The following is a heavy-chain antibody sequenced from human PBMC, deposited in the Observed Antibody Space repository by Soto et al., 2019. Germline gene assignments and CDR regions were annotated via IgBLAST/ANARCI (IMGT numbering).Heavy chain of an antibody. Sequence: QLQLQESGPGLVKPSETLSLTCTVSGGSISSSSYYWGWIRQPPGKGLEWIGSIYYSGRTYSNPSLKSRVTVTVDTSKNQFSLELTSVTAADTAVYYCARLNDFGGGYWYGMDVCGQGTTVTVSS. CDR1: GGSISSSSYY. CDR3: ARLNDFGGGYWYGMDV. J-gene: IGHJ6*02. CDR2: IYYSGRT. V-gene: IGHV4-39*01. D-gene: IGHD3-3*01.